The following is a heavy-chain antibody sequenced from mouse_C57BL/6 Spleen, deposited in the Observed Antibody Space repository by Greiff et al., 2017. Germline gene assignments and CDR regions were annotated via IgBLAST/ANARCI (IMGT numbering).Heavy chain of an antibody. J-gene: IGHJ2*01. CDR1: GFTFSSYA. CDR3: AREVYYGSVFDY. CDR2: ISDGGSYT. Sequence: EVQGVESGGGLVKPGGSLKLSCAASGFTFSSYAMSWVRQTPEKRLEWVATISDGGSYTYYPDNVKGRFTISRDNAKNNLYLQMSHLKSEDTAMYYCAREVYYGSVFDYWGQGTTLTVSS. D-gene: IGHD1-1*01. V-gene: IGHV5-4*01.